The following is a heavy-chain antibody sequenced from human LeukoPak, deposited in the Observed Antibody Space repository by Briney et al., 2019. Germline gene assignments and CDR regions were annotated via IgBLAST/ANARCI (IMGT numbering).Heavy chain of an antibody. CDR3: AHSLRSALKYCSSTSCRGPFDY. CDR2: IYWNDDK. CDR1: GFSLSTSGVG. Sequence: SGPTLVKXTQTLTLTYTFSGFSLSTSGVGVGWIRQPPGKALEWLALIYWNDDKRYSPSLKSRLTITKDTSKNQVVLTMTNMDPVDTATYYCAHSLRSALKYCSSTSCRGPFDYWGQGTLVTVSS. J-gene: IGHJ4*02. D-gene: IGHD2-2*01. V-gene: IGHV2-5*01.